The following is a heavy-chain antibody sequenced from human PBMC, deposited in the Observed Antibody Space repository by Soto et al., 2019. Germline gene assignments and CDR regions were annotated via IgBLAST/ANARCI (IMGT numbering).Heavy chain of an antibody. D-gene: IGHD6-25*01. V-gene: IGHV1-18*01. J-gene: IGHJ4*02. CDR3: DTRSAAFDY. CDR1: GYTFTSYG. CDR2: ITTDKGKT. Sequence: QVQLVQSGPEVKKPGASVKVSCKTSGYTFTSYGISWVRQAPGQGLEWRGWITTDKGKTTYAQKFQGRVTMTADTSTSTAYMDPRSLRSDDTAVYYCDTRSAAFDYWGQGALVTVAS.